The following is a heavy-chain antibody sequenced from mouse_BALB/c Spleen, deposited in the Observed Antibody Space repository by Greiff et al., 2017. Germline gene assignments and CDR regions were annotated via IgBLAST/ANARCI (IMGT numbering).Heavy chain of an antibody. CDR3: ARARDFDY. CDR2: ISSGGSYT. V-gene: IGHV5-9-4*01. Sequence: EEQGVESGGGLVKPGGSLKLSCAASGFTFSSYAMSWVRQSPEKRLEWVAEISSGGSYTYYPDTVTGRFTISRDNAKNTLYLEMSSLRSEDTAMYYCARARDFDYWGQGTTLTVSS. J-gene: IGHJ2*01. CDR1: GFTFSSYA.